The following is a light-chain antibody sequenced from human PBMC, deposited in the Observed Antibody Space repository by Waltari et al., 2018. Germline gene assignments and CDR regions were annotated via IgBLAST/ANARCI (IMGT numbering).Light chain of an antibody. J-gene: IGKJ1*01. Sequence: DIQMTQSPSTLSASVGDRVTITCRASQSISSWLAWYQQKPGKAPKLLIYKASSLESGVPSRFSGSGSRTEFTLTISSLQPDDFATYYCQRYNSYPATFGQGTKVEIK. V-gene: IGKV1-5*03. CDR2: KAS. CDR1: QSISSW. CDR3: QRYNSYPAT.